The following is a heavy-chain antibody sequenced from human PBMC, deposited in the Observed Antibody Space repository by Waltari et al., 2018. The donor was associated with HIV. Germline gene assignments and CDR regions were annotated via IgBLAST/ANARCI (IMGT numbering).Heavy chain of an antibody. CDR1: GFTFDDYA. Sequence: EVQLVESGGGLVQPGRSLRLSCAASGFTFDDYAMHWVRQVPGKGLEWVSGITWNSGRTVYADSVKGRFIISRDNAKNSLYLQMNSLRVEDTALYYCAKSDIDYGMDVWGQGTTVTVSS. J-gene: IGHJ6*02. CDR2: ITWNSGRT. V-gene: IGHV3-9*01. CDR3: AKSDIDYGMDV. D-gene: IGHD2-15*01.